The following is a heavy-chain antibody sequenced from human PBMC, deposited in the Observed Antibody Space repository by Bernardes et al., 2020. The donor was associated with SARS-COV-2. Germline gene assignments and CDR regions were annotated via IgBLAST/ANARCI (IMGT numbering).Heavy chain of an antibody. CDR2: IKPDGTQT. CDR3: TTDLNWVSS. J-gene: IGHJ5*02. CDR1: GFSYSTSW. Sequence: GGSLRLSCAASGFSYSTSWMTWVRRAPGKGLEGVANIKPDGTQTYYVESVKGRFTISRDNGKNSLYLQMNSLRVEDTGVYYCTTDLNWVSSWGQGTLVTVSS. V-gene: IGHV3-7*04. D-gene: IGHD7-27*01.